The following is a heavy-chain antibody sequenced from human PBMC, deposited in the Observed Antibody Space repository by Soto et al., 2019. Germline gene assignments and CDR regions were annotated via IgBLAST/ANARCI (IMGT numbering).Heavy chain of an antibody. D-gene: IGHD2-2*01. Sequence: PGGSLTLSCAASGFTFSSYGMHWVRQAPGKGLEWVAVIWYDGSNKYYADSVKGRFTISRDNSKNTLYLRMNSLRAEDTAVYYCDRDPLGYCSTTSFYNWFDPWGQGTLVTVSS. CDR1: GFTFSSYG. CDR2: IWYDGSNK. J-gene: IGHJ5*02. V-gene: IGHV3-33*01. CDR3: DRDPLGYCSTTSFYNWFDP.